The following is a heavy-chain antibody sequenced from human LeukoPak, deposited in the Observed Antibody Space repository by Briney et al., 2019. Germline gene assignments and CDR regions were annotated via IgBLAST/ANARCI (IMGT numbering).Heavy chain of an antibody. D-gene: IGHD2-15*01. CDR3: ARDGIRCSGGSCYSYYYYGMDV. V-gene: IGHV3-11*01. CDR1: GFTFSDYY. CDR2: ISSSGSTI. J-gene: IGHJ6*02. Sequence: PGGSLRLSCAASGFTFSDYYMSWIRQAPGKGLEWVSYISSSGSTIYYADSVKGRFTISRDNAKNSLYLQMNSLRAEDTAVYYCARDGIRCSGGSCYSYYYYGMDVWGQGTTVTASS.